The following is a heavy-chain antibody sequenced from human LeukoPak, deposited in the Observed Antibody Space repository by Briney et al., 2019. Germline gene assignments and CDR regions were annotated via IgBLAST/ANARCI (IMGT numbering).Heavy chain of an antibody. V-gene: IGHV3-30*02. D-gene: IGHD3-16*02. CDR1: GFTFSSYG. CDR3: AKVSRGRGITFGGVIVSSDY. CDR2: IRYDGSNK. J-gene: IGHJ4*02. Sequence: GGSLRLSCAASGFTFSSYGMHWVRQAPGKGLEWVAFIRYDGSNKYYADSVKGRFTISRDNSKNTLYLQMNSLRAEDTAVYHCAKVSRGRGITFGGVIVSSDYWGQGTLVTVSS.